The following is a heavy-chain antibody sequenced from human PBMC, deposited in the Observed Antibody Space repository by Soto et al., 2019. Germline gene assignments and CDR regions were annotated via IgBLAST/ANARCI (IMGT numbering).Heavy chain of an antibody. CDR3: ARGPGIWNYLYI. D-gene: IGHD1-7*01. CDR2: IIPIFAKP. Sequence: QVQLIQSGAELKRPGSSVKVSCKASGDTFSSYSITWLRQAPGQRLEWMGVIIPIFAKPTYAPKFQGRVAITADDSTIKVYMELTSLTSADKAVYYCARGPGIWNYLYIWGQGTPLSVSS. J-gene: IGHJ3*02. V-gene: IGHV1-69*01. CDR1: GDTFSSYS.